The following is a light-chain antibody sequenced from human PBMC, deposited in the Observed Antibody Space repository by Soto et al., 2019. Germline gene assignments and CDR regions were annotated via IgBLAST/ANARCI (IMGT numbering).Light chain of an antibody. J-gene: IGLJ2*01. CDR1: SSNTGAGYD. CDR3: CSYARSNFVV. CDR2: EGS. Sequence: QSVLTQPPSVSGAPGQRVTISCTGSSSNTGAGYDVHWYQQHPGKAPKLIIYEGSKRPSGVSNRFSGSKSGNTASLTISGLQTEDEADYYCCSYARSNFVVFGGGTKLTVL. V-gene: IGLV1-40*01.